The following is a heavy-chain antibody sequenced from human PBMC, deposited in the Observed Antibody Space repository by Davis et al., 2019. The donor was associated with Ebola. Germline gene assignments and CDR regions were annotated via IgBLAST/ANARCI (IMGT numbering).Heavy chain of an antibody. CDR2: INSDGSST. CDR3: ARSSYDFWSGPTGTDY. Sequence: GESLKISCAASGFTFSSYWMHWVRQAPGKGLVWVSRINSDGSSTSYADSVKGRFTISRDNAKNTLYLQMNSLRAEDTAVYYCARSSYDFWSGPTGTDYWGQGTLVTVSS. J-gene: IGHJ4*02. CDR1: GFTFSSYW. D-gene: IGHD3-3*01. V-gene: IGHV3-74*01.